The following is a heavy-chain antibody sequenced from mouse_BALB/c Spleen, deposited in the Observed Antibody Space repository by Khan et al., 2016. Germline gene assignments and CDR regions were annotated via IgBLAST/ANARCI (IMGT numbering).Heavy chain of an antibody. CDR3: GISPYYDDSSKDGIAY. J-gene: IGHJ3*01. CDR1: GYSLTDYF. V-gene: IGHV1-37*01. Sequence: VQLQQSGPELVKPGASVKISCKASGYSLTDYFMNWVKQSHGKSLEWIGRINPYNGDTFYNQKFKGKATWNVDKSSNTAHMDLLSLTSEDSAVYYCGISPYYDDSSKDGIAYWGQGTLVTVSP. CDR2: INPYNGDT. D-gene: IGHD1-1*01.